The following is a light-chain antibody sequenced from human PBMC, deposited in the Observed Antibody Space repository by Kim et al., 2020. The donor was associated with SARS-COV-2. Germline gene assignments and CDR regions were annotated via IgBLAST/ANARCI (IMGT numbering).Light chain of an antibody. CDR3: QQYYSTPPT. V-gene: IGKV4-1*01. CDR2: WAS. CDR1: QSVLYNANNKNY. Sequence: DIVMTQSPDSLAVSLGERATIHCKSSQSVLYNANNKNYLAWYQQKPGQRPKLLIYWASTRESGVPDRFSGSGSGTDFTLTISSLQAEDVAVYYCQQYYSTPPTFGPGTKVDIK. J-gene: IGKJ3*01.